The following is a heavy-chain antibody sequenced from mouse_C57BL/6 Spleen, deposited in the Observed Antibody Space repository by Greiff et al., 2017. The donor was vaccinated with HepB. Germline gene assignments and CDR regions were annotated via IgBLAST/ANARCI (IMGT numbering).Heavy chain of an antibody. V-gene: IGHV1-64*01. Sequence: QVQLKQPGAELVKPGASVKLSCKASGYTFTSYWMHWVKQRPGQGLEWIGMIYPNSGSTNYNEKFKSKATLTVDKSSSTAYMQLSSLTSEDSAVYYCARGYYGNYPFAYWGQVTLVTVSA. CDR2: IYPNSGST. D-gene: IGHD2-1*01. CDR1: GYTFTSYW. J-gene: IGHJ3*01. CDR3: ARGYYGNYPFAY.